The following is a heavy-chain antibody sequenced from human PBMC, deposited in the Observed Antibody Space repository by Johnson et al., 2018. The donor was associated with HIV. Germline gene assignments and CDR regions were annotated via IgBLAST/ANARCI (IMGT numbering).Heavy chain of an antibody. D-gene: IGHD6-6*01. CDR1: GFTFSSYA. CDR3: ARDEGKYSSSSQGAFDI. V-gene: IGHV3-48*01. CDR2: ISSSGSTI. J-gene: IGHJ3*02. Sequence: VQLVESGGGLVQPGGSLRLSCAASGFTFSSYAMGWVRQAPGKGLEWVSYISSSGSTIYYADSVKGRFTISRDNSKNTLYLQMNSLRAEDTAVYYCARDEGKYSSSSQGAFDIWGQGTMVTVSS.